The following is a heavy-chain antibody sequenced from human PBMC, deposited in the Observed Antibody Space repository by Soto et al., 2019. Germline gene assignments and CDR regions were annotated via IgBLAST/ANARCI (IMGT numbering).Heavy chain of an antibody. CDR3: ARGVVVPAARGGWFDP. Sequence: RSLTCTVSGGSISSYYWSWIRQPAGKGLEWIGRIYTSGSTNYNPSLKSRVTMSVDTSKNQFSLKLSSVTAADTAVYYCARGVVVPAARGGWFDPWGQGTLVTVSS. CDR2: IYTSGST. J-gene: IGHJ5*02. CDR1: GGSISSYY. D-gene: IGHD2-2*01. V-gene: IGHV4-4*07.